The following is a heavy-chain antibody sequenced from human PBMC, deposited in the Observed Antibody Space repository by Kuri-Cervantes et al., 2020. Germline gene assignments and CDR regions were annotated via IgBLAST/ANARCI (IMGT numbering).Heavy chain of an antibody. Sequence: SVKVSCKASGGTFSSYAISWVRQAPGQGLEWMGGIIPIFGTANYAQKFQGRVTITTDESTSTAYMELSSLRSEDTAVYYCARPGHTRSPHHYMDVWGKGTTVTVSS. CDR3: ARPGHTRSPHHYMDV. CDR2: IIPIFGTA. D-gene: IGHD1-26*01. V-gene: IGHV1-69*05. CDR1: GGTFSSYA. J-gene: IGHJ6*03.